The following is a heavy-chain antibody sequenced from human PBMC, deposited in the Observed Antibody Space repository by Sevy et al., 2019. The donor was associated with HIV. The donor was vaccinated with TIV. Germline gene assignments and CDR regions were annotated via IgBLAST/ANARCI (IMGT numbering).Heavy chain of an antibody. CDR2: INWNGGST. Sequence: GGSLRLSCVASGFTFDDYGMSWVRQAPGKGLEWVSGINWNGGSTGYADSVKGRFTISRDNAKNSLYLQMNSLRAEDTALYYCARDRGDYGDYGDAFDIWGQGTMVTVSS. D-gene: IGHD4-17*01. CDR3: ARDRGDYGDYGDAFDI. J-gene: IGHJ3*02. V-gene: IGHV3-20*04. CDR1: GFTFDDYG.